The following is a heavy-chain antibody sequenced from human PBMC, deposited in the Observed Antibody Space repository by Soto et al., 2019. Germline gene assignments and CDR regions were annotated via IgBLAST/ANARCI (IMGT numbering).Heavy chain of an antibody. CDR2: IRGDSTTI. D-gene: IGHD2-15*01. V-gene: IGHV3-11*01. Sequence: QVQLVESGGDLVKPGGSLRLSCAASGFRFSDYYMSWMRQVPGKGLEWVSYIRGDSTTIYYADSVKGRFTISRDNAKNSLYLQMSSLRAEETAVYYCARIGGGGSCPDYWGQGTLVTVSS. CDR1: GFRFSDYY. J-gene: IGHJ4*02. CDR3: ARIGGGGSCPDY.